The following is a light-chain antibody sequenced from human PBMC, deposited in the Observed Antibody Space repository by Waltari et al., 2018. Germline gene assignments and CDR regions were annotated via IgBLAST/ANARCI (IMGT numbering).Light chain of an antibody. Sequence: DIQMTQSPSTLSASVGDRVTITCRASQSIRSWLAWDQQKPGKAPKLLSYDASSLESGVPSRFSGSGSGTEFTLTISSLQPDDFATYYCQQYNSYPYTFGQGTKLEIK. CDR1: QSIRSW. J-gene: IGKJ2*01. V-gene: IGKV1-5*01. CDR3: QQYNSYPYT. CDR2: DAS.